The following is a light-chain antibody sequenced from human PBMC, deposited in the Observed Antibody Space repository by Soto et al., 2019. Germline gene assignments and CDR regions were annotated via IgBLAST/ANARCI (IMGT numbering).Light chain of an antibody. Sequence: MVMTQSPATVSASPGERVTLSCRASQSVSGNVAWYHQKPGQPPRLLVYGASTTATDIPARFFGSGSETDFTLTITRLQSEDFGTYYCQQFNSWARTFGQGTKVEIK. CDR2: GAS. CDR3: QQFNSWART. CDR1: QSVSGN. V-gene: IGKV3-15*01. J-gene: IGKJ1*01.